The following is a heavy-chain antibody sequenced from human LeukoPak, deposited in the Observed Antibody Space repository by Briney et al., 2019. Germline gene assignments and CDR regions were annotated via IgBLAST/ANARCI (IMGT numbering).Heavy chain of an antibody. Sequence: SETLSLTCTVSGCSISSYYWSWIRQPPGKGLEWIGYIYYSGSTNYNPSLNSRVTISVDTSKNQFSLKLSSVTAADTAVYYCARVKAAAGLIDYWGQGTLVTVSS. CDR2: IYYSGST. D-gene: IGHD6-13*01. CDR1: GCSISSYY. V-gene: IGHV4-59*01. CDR3: ARVKAAAGLIDY. J-gene: IGHJ4*02.